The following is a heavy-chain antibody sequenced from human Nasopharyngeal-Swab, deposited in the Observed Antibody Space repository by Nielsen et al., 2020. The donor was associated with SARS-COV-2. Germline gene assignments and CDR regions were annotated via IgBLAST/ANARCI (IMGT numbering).Heavy chain of an antibody. D-gene: IGHD6-13*01. CDR3: ARDNFEGSSWRQFDL. CDR2: INTNTGNP. Sequence: ASVKASCKASGYNFNNYAMNWVRQAPGQGLEWMGWINTNTGNPTYAQGFRGRLVFSLDTSVSTAYLQISSLKADDTAVYYCARDNFEGSSWRQFDLWGQGTLVTVSS. V-gene: IGHV7-4-1*02. CDR1: GYNFNNYA. J-gene: IGHJ4*02.